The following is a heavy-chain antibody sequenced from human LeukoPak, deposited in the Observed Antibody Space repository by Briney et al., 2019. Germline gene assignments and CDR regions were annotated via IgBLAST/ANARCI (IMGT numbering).Heavy chain of an antibody. D-gene: IGHD2-2*01. CDR1: GFTFSSYA. CDR2: ISGSGGST. V-gene: IGHV3-23*01. Sequence: PGGSLRLSCAASGFTFSSYAMSWVRQAPGKGLEWVSAISGSGGSTYYADSVKGRFTISRDNSKNTLYLQMNSLRAEDTAVYYCARDQGYCSSTSCSNTLDYWGQGTLVTVSS. J-gene: IGHJ4*02. CDR3: ARDQGYCSSTSCSNTLDY.